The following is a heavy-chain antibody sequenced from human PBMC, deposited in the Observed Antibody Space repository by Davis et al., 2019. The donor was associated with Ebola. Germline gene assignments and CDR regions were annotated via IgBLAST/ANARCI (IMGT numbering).Heavy chain of an antibody. V-gene: IGHV3-64*01. D-gene: IGHD4-11*01. CDR3: ASEMTTFYYYYGMDV. CDR2: ISSNGGST. J-gene: IGHJ6*02. CDR1: GFTFSSYG. Sequence: GESLKISCAASGFTFSSYGMHWVRQAPGKGLEYVSAISSNGGSTYYANSVKGRFTISRDNSKNTLYLQMNSLRAEDTAVYYCASEMTTFYYYYGMDVWGQGTTVTVSS.